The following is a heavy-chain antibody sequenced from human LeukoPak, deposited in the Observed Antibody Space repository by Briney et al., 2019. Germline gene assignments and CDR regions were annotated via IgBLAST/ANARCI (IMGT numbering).Heavy chain of an antibody. CDR1: GYTFTSYY. CDR2: ISAYNGNT. D-gene: IGHD2-2*01. CDR3: ARGSGLWVVVPKGFDY. J-gene: IGHJ4*02. V-gene: IGHV1-18*04. Sequence: GASVKVSCKASGYTFTSYYMHWVRQAPGQGLEWMGWISAYNGNTNYAQKLQGRVTMTTDTSTSTAYMELRSLRSDDTAVYYCARGSGLWVVVPKGFDYWGQGTLVTVSS.